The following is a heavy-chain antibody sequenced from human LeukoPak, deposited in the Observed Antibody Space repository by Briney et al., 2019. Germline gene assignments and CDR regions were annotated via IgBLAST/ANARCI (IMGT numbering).Heavy chain of an antibody. D-gene: IGHD5-24*01. CDR1: GFTVSDNY. CDR2: IYSGGST. CDR3: ARDFMATITDY. V-gene: IGHV3-66*01. J-gene: IGHJ4*02. Sequence: GGSLRLSCAASGFTVSDNYMSWARQAPGKGLEWVSVIYSGGSTYYADSVKGRFTISRDNSKNTLYLQMNSLRAEDTAVYYCARDFMATITDYWGQGTLVTVSS.